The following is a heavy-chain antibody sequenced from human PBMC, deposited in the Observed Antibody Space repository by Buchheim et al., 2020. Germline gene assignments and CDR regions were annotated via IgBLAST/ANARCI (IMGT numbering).Heavy chain of an antibody. Sequence: EVQLVESGGGLVQPGGSLRLSCAASGFTFSSYSMNWVRQAPGKGLEWVSYISDSSSTIYYADSVKGRFTISRDNAKNSLYLQMNSLRAEDTAVYYCARAPYYYVSSSLGLWGQGTL. CDR1: GFTFSSYS. CDR3: ARAPYYYVSSSLGL. V-gene: IGHV3-48*01. J-gene: IGHJ4*02. D-gene: IGHD3-22*01. CDR2: ISDSSSTI.